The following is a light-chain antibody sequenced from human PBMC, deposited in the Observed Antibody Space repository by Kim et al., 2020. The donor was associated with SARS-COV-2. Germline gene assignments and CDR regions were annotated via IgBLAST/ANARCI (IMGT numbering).Light chain of an antibody. Sequence: GQSVTISCSGSSSNIGSNTVNWYQQLPGTAPKLLLYSNNQRPSGVPDRFSGSKSGTSASLAISGLQSEDEADYYCAAWDDSLNDYVFGTGTKVTVL. CDR2: SNN. J-gene: IGLJ1*01. CDR3: AAWDDSLNDYV. CDR1: SSNIGSNT. V-gene: IGLV1-44*01.